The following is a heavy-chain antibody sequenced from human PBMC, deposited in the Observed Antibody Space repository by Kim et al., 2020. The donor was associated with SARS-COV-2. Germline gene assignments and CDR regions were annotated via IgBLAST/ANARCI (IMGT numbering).Heavy chain of an antibody. V-gene: IGHV3-48*02. J-gene: IGHJ6*02. D-gene: IGHD5-12*01. CDR3: ARDRYSGYDLGPYYYYYGMDV. CDR1: GFTFSSYS. Sequence: GGSLRLSCAASGFTFSSYSMNWVRQAPGKGLEWVSYISSSSSTIYYADSVKGRFTISRDNAKNSLYLQMNSLRDEDTAVYYCARDRYSGYDLGPYYYYYGMDVWGQGTTVTVSS. CDR2: ISSSSSTI.